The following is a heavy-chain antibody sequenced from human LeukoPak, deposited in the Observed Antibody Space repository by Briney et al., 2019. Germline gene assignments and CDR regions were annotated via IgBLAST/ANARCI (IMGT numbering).Heavy chain of an antibody. V-gene: IGHV3-7*02. CDR3: ARQRFGDV. CDR1: GFTFSSNW. D-gene: IGHD3-3*01. CDR2: IKQDGSEK. J-gene: IGHJ6*04. Sequence: GGSLRLSCGASGFTFSSNWMTWVRQAPGKGLGWVANIKQDGSEKNYVDSVKGRFTISRDNAENSLYLQMNSLRAEDTAVYYCARQRFGDVWGKGTTVTVSS.